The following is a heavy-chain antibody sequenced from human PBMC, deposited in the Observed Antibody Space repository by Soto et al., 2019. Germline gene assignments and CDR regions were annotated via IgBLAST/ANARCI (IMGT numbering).Heavy chain of an antibody. CDR3: ARSDYDILTGYYFFSAFDI. V-gene: IGHV3-7*04. CDR2: IKQDGSEK. Sequence: PGGSLRLSCAASGFTFSSYWMSWVRQAPGKGLEWVANIKQDGSEKYYVDSVKGRFTISRDNAKNSLYLQMNSLRAEDKTVYYCARSDYDILTGYYFFSAFDIWGQGTMVT. CDR1: GFTFSSYW. J-gene: IGHJ3*02. D-gene: IGHD3-9*01.